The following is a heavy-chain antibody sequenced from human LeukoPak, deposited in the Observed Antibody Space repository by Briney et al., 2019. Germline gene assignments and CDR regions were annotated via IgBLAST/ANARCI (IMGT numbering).Heavy chain of an antibody. D-gene: IGHD2-2*01. V-gene: IGHV4-39*01. Sequence: SETLSLTCTVSGGSISSSSYYWGWIRQPPGKGLEWIGSIYYSGSTYYNPSLKSRVTISVDTSKNQFSLKLSSVTAADTAVYYCRGYCSSTSCYGAFDIWGQGTMVTVSS. J-gene: IGHJ3*02. CDR1: GGSISSSSYY. CDR2: IYYSGST. CDR3: RGYCSSTSCYGAFDI.